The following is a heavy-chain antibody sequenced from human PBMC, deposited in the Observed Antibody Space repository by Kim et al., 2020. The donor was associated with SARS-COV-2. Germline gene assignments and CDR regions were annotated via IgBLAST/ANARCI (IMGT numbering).Heavy chain of an antibody. CDR2: LWYDGSNQ. CDR3: ARSAATDWFFDL. V-gene: IGHV3-33*01. CDR1: GFTLSRYV. J-gene: IGHJ2*01. Sequence: GGSLRLSCAASGFTLSRYVIHWVRQAPGKGLEWVGVLWYDGSNQYFEDSVKGRFTISRDSSQNTLHLEMNNLRADDTAVYFCARSAATDWFFDLWGRGTL.